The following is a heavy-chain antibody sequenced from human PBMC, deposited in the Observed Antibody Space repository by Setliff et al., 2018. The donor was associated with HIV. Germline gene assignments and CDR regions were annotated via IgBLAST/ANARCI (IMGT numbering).Heavy chain of an antibody. CDR1: GDTVRNFS. CDR2: IIPLFGDP. V-gene: IGHV1-69*13. J-gene: IGHJ3*01. D-gene: IGHD2-15*01. CDR3: ASSFRGGFDV. Sequence: SVKVSCKPSGDTVRNFSVNWVRQAPGRGLEWMGGIIPLFGDPTYAQKFQGRRTIIADESTSTGYMELSSLRSEDTAGYYCASSFRGGFDVWGQGTMVTVSS.